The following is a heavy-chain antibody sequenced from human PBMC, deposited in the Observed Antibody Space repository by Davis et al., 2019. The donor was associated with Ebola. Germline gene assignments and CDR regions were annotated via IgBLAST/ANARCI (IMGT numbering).Heavy chain of an antibody. CDR1: GGSISSYY. D-gene: IGHD3-3*01. CDR2: INHSGST. V-gene: IGHV4-34*01. CDR3: ARVTIFGFGMDV. J-gene: IGHJ6*02. Sequence: SETLSFTCTVSGGSISSYYWSWIRQPPGKGLEWIGEINHSGSTNYNPSLKSRVTISVDTSKNQFSLKLSPVTAADTAVYYCARVTIFGFGMDVWGQGTTVTVSS.